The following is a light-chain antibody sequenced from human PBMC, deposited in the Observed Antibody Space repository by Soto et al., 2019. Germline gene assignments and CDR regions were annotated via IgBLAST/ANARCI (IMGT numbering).Light chain of an antibody. CDR2: GAS. CDR1: QSVSSY. V-gene: IGKV3-11*01. Sequence: EIVLTQSPATLSLSPGERATLSCRASQSVSSYLAWYQHKPGQPPRLLIYGASNRATGIPARFSGSGSGTDFTLTISSLETEDFAVYYCQQRANWRTFGQGTKLEIK. CDR3: QQRANWRT. J-gene: IGKJ2*01.